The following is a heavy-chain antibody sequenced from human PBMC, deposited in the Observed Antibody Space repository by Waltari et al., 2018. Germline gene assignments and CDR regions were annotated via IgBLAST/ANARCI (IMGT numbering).Heavy chain of an antibody. CDR3: ARERRGGTGTTRSAFDI. D-gene: IGHD1-1*01. CDR1: GFTFSSYS. CDR2: ISSSSSYI. Sequence: SCAASGFTFSSYSMNWVRQAPGKGLEWVSSISSSSSYIYYADSVKGRFTISRDNAKNSLYLQMNSLRAEDTAVYYCARERRGGTGTTRSAFDIWGQGTMVTVSS. J-gene: IGHJ3*02. V-gene: IGHV3-21*01.